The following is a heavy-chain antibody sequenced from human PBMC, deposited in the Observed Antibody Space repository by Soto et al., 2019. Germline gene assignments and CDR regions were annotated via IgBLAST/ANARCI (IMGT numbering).Heavy chain of an antibody. CDR3: ASDIVVVPAADPLASYYYYGMDV. V-gene: IGHV1-69*13. J-gene: IGHJ6*02. CDR2: IIPIFGTA. Sequence: GASVKVSCKASGGTFSSYAISWVRQAPGQGLEWMGGIIPIFGTANYAQKFQGRVTITADESTSTAYMELSSLRSEDTAVYYCASDIVVVPAADPLASYYYYGMDVWGQGTTVTGSS. D-gene: IGHD2-2*01. CDR1: GGTFSSYA.